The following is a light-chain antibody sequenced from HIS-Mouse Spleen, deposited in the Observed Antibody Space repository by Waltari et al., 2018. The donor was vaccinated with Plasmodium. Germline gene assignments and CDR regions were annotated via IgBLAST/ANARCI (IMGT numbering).Light chain of an antibody. CDR3: CSYAGSYTYV. Sequence: QSALTQPRSVSGSPGPSVTTPCPGPSSDVGGYNYVSWYQQHPGKAPKLMSYDVSKRPSGVPDRFSGSKSGNTASLTISGLQAEDEADYYCCSYAGSYTYVFGTGTKVTVL. CDR2: DVS. J-gene: IGLJ1*01. V-gene: IGLV2-11*01. CDR1: SSDVGGYNY.